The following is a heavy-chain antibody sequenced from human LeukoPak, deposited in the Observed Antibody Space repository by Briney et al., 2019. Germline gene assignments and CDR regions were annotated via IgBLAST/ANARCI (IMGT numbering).Heavy chain of an antibody. CDR2: MNPNSGNT. J-gene: IGHJ4*02. V-gene: IGHV1-8*01. Sequence: ASVKVSCKASGYTFTSYDINWVRQATGQGLEWMGWMNPNSGNTGYAQKFQGRVTMTRNTSISTAYMELSSLRSEDTAVYYCASHLEFLEWFSLSYFDYWGQGTLVTVSS. CDR1: GYTFTSYD. CDR3: ASHLEFLEWFSLSYFDY. D-gene: IGHD3-3*02.